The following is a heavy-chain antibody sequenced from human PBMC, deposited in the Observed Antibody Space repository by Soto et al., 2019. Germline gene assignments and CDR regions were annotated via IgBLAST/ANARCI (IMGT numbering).Heavy chain of an antibody. J-gene: IGHJ6*02. CDR2: LWYDGSNQ. CDR3: ARDKYGTSAGGMDV. V-gene: IGHV3-33*01. D-gene: IGHD3-10*01. CDR1: GFTFSSYG. Sequence: GGSLRLSCAASGFTFSSYGMHWVRQAPGKGLEWVAVLWYDGSNQYYADSVKGRFTISRDNSKNTLYLQMNSLRAEDTAVYYCARDKYGTSAGGMDVWGQGTTVTVSS.